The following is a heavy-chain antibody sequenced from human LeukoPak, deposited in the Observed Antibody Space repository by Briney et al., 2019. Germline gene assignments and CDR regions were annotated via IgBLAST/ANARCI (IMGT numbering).Heavy chain of an antibody. J-gene: IGHJ5*02. CDR3: ARAPSPNWFDP. V-gene: IGHV4-39*01. CDR2: IYYSGST. CDR1: GGSISSSSYY. Sequence: PSETLSLTCTVSGGSISSSSYYWGWIRQPPGKGLEWIGSIYYSGSTYYNPSLKSRVTISVDTSKNQFSLKLSSVTAADTAVYYCARAPSPNWFDPWGQGTLVTVSS.